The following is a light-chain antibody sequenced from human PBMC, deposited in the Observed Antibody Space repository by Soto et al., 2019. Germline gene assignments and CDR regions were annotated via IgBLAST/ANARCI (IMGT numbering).Light chain of an antibody. CDR3: TSYTSSSTLDV. Sequence: QSALTQPASVSGSPGRSITISCTGTSSDVGGYNYVSWYQQHPGKAPKLMIYEVSNRPLGVSNRFSGSKSGNTASLTISGLQAEDEADYYCTSYTSSSTLDVFGTGTKVT. J-gene: IGLJ1*01. CDR1: SSDVGGYNY. V-gene: IGLV2-14*01. CDR2: EVS.